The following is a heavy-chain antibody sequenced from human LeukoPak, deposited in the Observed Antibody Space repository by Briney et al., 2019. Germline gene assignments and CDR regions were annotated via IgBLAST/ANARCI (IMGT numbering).Heavy chain of an antibody. Sequence: PGGSLRLSCAVAGFTFSNFAMSWVRQASGKGLEYVSVISGSGDRTYYADSVKGRFTISRDNSKNTLYLQMNSLRAEDTAVYYCAKKASGAAGWFDPWGQGTLVTVSS. V-gene: IGHV3-23*01. CDR1: GFTFSNFA. J-gene: IGHJ5*02. CDR2: ISGSGDRT. D-gene: IGHD3-10*01. CDR3: AKKASGAAGWFDP.